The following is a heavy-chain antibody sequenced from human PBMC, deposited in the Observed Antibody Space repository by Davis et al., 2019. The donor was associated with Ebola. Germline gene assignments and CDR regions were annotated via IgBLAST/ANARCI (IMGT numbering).Heavy chain of an antibody. Sequence: MPSETLSLTCTVSGGSISSYYWSWIRQPPGKGLEWIGYIYYSGSTNYNPSLKSRVTISVDTSKNQFSLKLSSVTAADTAVYYCARGITMVQMYNWFDPWGQGTLVTVSS. D-gene: IGHD3-10*01. V-gene: IGHV4-59*01. CDR2: IYYSGST. CDR1: GGSISSYY. CDR3: ARGITMVQMYNWFDP. J-gene: IGHJ5*02.